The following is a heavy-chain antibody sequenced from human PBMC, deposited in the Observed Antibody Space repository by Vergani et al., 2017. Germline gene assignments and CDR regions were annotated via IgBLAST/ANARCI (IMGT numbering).Heavy chain of an antibody. V-gene: IGHV5-51*01. CDR2: IYPGDYDT. J-gene: IGHJ6*02. D-gene: IGHD7-27*01. Sequence: EVQLVQSGAEVKQPGESLKISCKGSGYSFTSYWIGWVRQMPGKGLEWMGIIYPGDYDTRYSPSFQGQVTISADKSISTAYLQLSSLKASDTSMYYCARTGVRNWGSVTGMDVWGQGTTVTVSS. CDR3: ARTGVRNWGSVTGMDV. CDR1: GYSFTSYW.